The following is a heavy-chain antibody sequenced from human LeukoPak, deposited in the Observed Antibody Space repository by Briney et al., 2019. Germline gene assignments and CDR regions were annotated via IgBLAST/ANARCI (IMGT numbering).Heavy chain of an antibody. CDR1: GFTFDDYA. Sequence: GGSLRLSCAASGFTFDDYAMHWVRQAPGKGLEWVSLISGDGASTYYADSVKGRFTISRDNSKNSLYLQMNSLRTEDTALYYCAKDISSVAVVVPAAAPTGYYYGMDVWGQGTTVTVSS. CDR3: AKDISSVAVVVPAAAPTGYYYGMDV. CDR2: ISGDGAST. J-gene: IGHJ6*02. V-gene: IGHV3-43*02. D-gene: IGHD2-2*01.